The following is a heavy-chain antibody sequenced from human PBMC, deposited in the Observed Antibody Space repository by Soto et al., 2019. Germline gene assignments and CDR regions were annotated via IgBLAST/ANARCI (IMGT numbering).Heavy chain of an antibody. Sequence: ASVKVSCKASGYTFTSYDINWVRQATGQGLEWMGWMNPNSGNTGYAQKFQGRVTMTRNTSISTAYMELSSLRSEDTAVYYCARGTKYYDFWSGYFDAFDIWGQGTMVTVSS. J-gene: IGHJ3*02. CDR2: MNPNSGNT. CDR1: GYTFTSYD. D-gene: IGHD3-3*01. CDR3: ARGTKYYDFWSGYFDAFDI. V-gene: IGHV1-8*01.